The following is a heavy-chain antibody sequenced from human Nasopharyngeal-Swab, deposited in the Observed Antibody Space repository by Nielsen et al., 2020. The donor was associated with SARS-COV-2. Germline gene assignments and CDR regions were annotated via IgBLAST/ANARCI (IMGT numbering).Heavy chain of an antibody. Sequence: WVRQAPGQRLEGMGWINAGNGNTKYSQKFQGRVAITRDTSASTAYMELSRLRSEDTAVYYCARKGILTGYYGYYYYMDVWGKGTTVTVSS. D-gene: IGHD3-9*01. CDR2: INAGNGNT. CDR3: ARKGILTGYYGYYYYMDV. V-gene: IGHV1-3*01. J-gene: IGHJ6*03.